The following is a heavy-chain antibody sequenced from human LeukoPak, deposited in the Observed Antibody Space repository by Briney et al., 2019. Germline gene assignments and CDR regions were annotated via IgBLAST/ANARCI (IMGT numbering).Heavy chain of an antibody. D-gene: IGHD2-2*01. J-gene: IGHJ6*02. V-gene: IGHV4-34*01. CDR1: GGSFSDYF. CDR2: INHSGRT. Sequence: SETLSLTCAVYGGSFSDYFWGWIRQPPGKGLEWIGEINHSGRTYYNPSLKSRVTISVDMSKNQFSLNLSSVTAADTAVYYCARDVVVVPAAIHYGMDVWGQGTTVTVSS. CDR3: ARDVVVVPAAIHYGMDV.